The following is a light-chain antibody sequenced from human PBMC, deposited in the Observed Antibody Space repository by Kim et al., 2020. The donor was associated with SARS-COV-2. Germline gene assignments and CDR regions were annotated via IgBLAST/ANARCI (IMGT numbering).Light chain of an antibody. CDR1: QSINSN. V-gene: IGKV1-9*01. Sequence: ASLGDTVTTTCRASQSINSNLSWYQQRPEKAPLLLIYSAFTVHSVVPSRFSGGGSVTDFTLTLTSPQPEDFATYHCQQHHSFPLTFGGGTKVEIK. CDR3: QQHHSFPLT. CDR2: SAF. J-gene: IGKJ4*01.